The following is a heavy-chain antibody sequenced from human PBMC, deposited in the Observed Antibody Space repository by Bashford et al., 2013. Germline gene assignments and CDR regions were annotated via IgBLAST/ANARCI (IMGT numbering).Heavy chain of an antibody. V-gene: IGHV4-39*01. CDR3: ARRDLILVPV. J-gene: IGHJ4*02. CDR1: GGSISSSSHY. D-gene: IGHD3-3*01. CDR2: IYYTGNT. Sequence: SETLSLTCTVSGGSISSSSHYWGWIRQPPEKGLEWIGSIYYTGNTYYNPSLESRVTISKDTSKNQFSLNLNSVTAADTAVYYCARRDLILVPVWGQGVLVTVSS.